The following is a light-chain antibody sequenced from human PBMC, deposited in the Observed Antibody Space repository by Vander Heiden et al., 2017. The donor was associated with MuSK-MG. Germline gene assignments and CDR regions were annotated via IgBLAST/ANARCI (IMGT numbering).Light chain of an antibody. CDR1: QSISSY. J-gene: IGKJ2*01. Sequence: DIQLTQSPSSLSASVGDRVTITCRASQSISSYLNWYQQKPGKAPKLLIYAASSLQSGVPSRFSGGESGTDFTLTISSLQPEDFATYYCQQSDSTPRTFGQGTKLEIK. CDR2: AAS. V-gene: IGKV1-39*01. CDR3: QQSDSTPRT.